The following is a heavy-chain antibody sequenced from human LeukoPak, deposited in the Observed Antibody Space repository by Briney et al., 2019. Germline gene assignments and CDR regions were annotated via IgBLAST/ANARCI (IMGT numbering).Heavy chain of an antibody. Sequence: GGSLRLSCAASGFTFSSYSMNWVRQAPGKGLEWVSSISSSSSYIYYADSVKGRFTISRDNAKNSLYLQMNSLRAEDTAVYYCARDQAGVHQDRWGQGTLVTVSS. CDR1: GFTFSSYS. J-gene: IGHJ4*02. CDR3: ARDQAGVHQDR. V-gene: IGHV3-21*01. CDR2: ISSSSSYI. D-gene: IGHD1-1*01.